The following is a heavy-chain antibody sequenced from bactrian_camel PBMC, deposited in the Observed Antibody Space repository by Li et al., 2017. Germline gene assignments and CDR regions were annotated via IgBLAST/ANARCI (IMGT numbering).Heavy chain of an antibody. CDR1: KWPHSSYC. Sequence: HVQLVESGGGSVQAGGSLRLVCVHSKWPHSSYCMAWFRQAPGKEREEVASIDSGGITNYSVHVKGRFTVSVDNAVNTLCLQMNNLKPEDTAMYYCAAAPSHWPSLSCETYIYWGQGTQVTVSP. J-gene: IGHJ4*01. D-gene: IGHD1*01. CDR2: IDSGGIT. CDR3: AAAPSHWPSLSCETYIY. V-gene: IGHV3S57*01.